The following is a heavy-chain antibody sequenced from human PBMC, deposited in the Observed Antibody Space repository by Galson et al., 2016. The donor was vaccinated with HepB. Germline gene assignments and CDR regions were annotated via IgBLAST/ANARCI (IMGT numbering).Heavy chain of an antibody. Sequence: SLRLSCAASGFSFSTCAMTWVRQAPGKGLEWVAAISGSGAATYYADSVQGRFSISRDNAKNTLDLQMNSLRVEDTAVYFCAKDLKDGTYYLDYWSQGTLVTVTA. V-gene: IGHV3-23*01. D-gene: IGHD5-24*01. CDR3: AKDLKDGTYYLDY. CDR1: GFSFSTCA. CDR2: ISGSGAAT. J-gene: IGHJ4*02.